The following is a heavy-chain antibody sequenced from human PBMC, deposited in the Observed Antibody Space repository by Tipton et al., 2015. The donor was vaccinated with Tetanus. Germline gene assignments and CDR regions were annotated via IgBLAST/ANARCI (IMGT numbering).Heavy chain of an antibody. Sequence: QLVQSGAEVKKPGESLRISCKGSGYSFTSYWISWVRQMPGKGLEWMGRIDPSDSYTNYSPTFQGHVTISADKSISTAYLQWSSLKASDTAMYYCARGPRITMIVVVNGIWYFDLWGRGTLVTVSS. D-gene: IGHD3-22*01. CDR1: GYSFTSYW. J-gene: IGHJ2*01. CDR3: ARGPRITMIVVVNGIWYFDL. V-gene: IGHV5-10-1*01. CDR2: IDPSDSYT.